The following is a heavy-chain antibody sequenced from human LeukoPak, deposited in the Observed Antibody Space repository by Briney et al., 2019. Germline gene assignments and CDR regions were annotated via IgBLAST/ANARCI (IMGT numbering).Heavy chain of an antibody. Sequence: GGSLRLSCTASGFTFGDYAMSWVRQAPGKGLEWVSAISGSGGSTYYADSVKGRFTISRDNSKNTLYLQMNSLRAEDTAVYYCAKGAYDSSGYYYVNYYGMDVWGQGTTVTVSS. CDR3: AKGAYDSSGYYYVNYYGMDV. CDR2: ISGSGGST. D-gene: IGHD3-22*01. J-gene: IGHJ6*02. V-gene: IGHV3-23*01. CDR1: GFTFGDYA.